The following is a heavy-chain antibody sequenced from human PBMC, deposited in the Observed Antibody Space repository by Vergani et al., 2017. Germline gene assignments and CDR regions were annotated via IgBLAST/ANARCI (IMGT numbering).Heavy chain of an antibody. CDR2: IYYSGST. CDR3: ARDRSDYADY. CDR1: GGSISSGGYY. J-gene: IGHJ4*02. V-gene: IGHV4-31*11. Sequence: QLQLQESGSGLVKPSQTLSLTCAVSGGSISSGGYYWSWIRQHPGKGLEWIGYIYYSGSTYYNPSLKSRVTISVDTSKNQFSLKLSSVTAADTAVYYCARDRSDYADYWGQGTLVTVSS.